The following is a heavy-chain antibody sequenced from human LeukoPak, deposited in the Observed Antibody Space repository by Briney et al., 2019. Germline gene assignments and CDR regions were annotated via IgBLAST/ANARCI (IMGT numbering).Heavy chain of an antibody. D-gene: IGHD3-22*01. Sequence: SETLSLTSTVSGGSISSGDYYWSWIRQPPGNGLEWIGYIYYGGSTYYNPSLKSRVTISVDTSKNQFSLKLSSVTAADTAVYYCARGSYYDSPYYFDYWGQGTLVTVSS. CDR2: IYYGGST. CDR1: GGSISSGDYY. CDR3: ARGSYYDSPYYFDY. V-gene: IGHV4-30-4*08. J-gene: IGHJ4*02.